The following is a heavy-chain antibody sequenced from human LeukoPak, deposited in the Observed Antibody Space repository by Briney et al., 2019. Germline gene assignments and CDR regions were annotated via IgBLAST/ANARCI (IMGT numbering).Heavy chain of an antibody. D-gene: IGHD3-22*01. CDR3: ARFGRGTMIVVVIQSAFDI. CDR2: IKQDGSEK. J-gene: IGHJ3*02. Sequence: GGSLRLSCVASRFTFSSYWMSWVRQAPGKGLEWVANIKQDGSEKYYVDSVKGRFTISRDNAKNSLYLQVNSLRAEDTAVYYCARFGRGTMIVVVIQSAFDIWGQGTMVTVSS. V-gene: IGHV3-7*01. CDR1: RFTFSSYW.